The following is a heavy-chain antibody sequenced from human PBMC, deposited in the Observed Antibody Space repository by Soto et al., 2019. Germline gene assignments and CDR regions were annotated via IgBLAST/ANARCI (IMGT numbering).Heavy chain of an antibody. V-gene: IGHV4-4*02. CDR2: IYHSGST. CDR1: GASISTTNW. CDR3: ARDQAGSPFRY. Sequence: LQLQESGPGLVKSSGTLSLTCAVSGASISTTNWWSWVRQTPGKGLEWIGEIYHSGSTNYNPSLKSRVTISVDKSNNQFSLKMTSETAADTAVYYCARDQAGSPFRYWGQGTLVTVSS. D-gene: IGHD3-10*01. J-gene: IGHJ4*02.